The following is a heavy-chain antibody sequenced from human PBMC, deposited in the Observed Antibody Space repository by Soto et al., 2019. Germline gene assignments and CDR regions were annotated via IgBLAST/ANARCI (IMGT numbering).Heavy chain of an antibody. CDR3: ARERRNSGTYDY. D-gene: IGHD1-1*01. V-gene: IGHV1-3*01. Sequence: ASVKVSCKASGYSFTRFAIHWVRLAPGQGLEWMGWINAGAGGTKYSQSFQGRVTITRDTSATTAYMDLYRLTSEDTAMYFCARERRNSGTYDYWGQGSLVTVSS. CDR2: INAGAGGT. J-gene: IGHJ4*02. CDR1: GYSFTRFA.